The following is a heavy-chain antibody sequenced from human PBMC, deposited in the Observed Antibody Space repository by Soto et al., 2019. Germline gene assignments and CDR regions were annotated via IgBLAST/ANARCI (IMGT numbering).Heavy chain of an antibody. CDR3: ARDGWRWGLGYDSSGYFYY. CDR2: ISYDGRNK. V-gene: IGHV3-30-3*01. CDR1: GFTFSSYA. D-gene: IGHD3-22*01. J-gene: IGHJ4*02. Sequence: QVQLVESGGGVVQPGRSLRLSCAASGFTFSSYAMHWVRQAPGKGLEWVAGISYDGRNKYYADSVKGRFTISRDNSKNTLYLQMNSQRAEDTAVYYCARDGWRWGLGYDSSGYFYYWGQGSLDTVSS.